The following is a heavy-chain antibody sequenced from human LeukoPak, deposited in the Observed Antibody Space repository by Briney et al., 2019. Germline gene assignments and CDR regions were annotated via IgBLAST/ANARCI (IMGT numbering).Heavy chain of an antibody. Sequence: SETLSLTCTVSGDFISRYYWSWIRQSPGKGLEWIGYVYDRGGTNYNPSLKSRAIISADTSKNQFSLKVTSVTAADTAVYYCARASDSGDWHLGYWGQGTLVTVSS. CDR1: GDFISRYY. J-gene: IGHJ4*02. CDR2: VYDRGGT. V-gene: IGHV4-59*01. D-gene: IGHD2-21*02. CDR3: ARASDSGDWHLGY.